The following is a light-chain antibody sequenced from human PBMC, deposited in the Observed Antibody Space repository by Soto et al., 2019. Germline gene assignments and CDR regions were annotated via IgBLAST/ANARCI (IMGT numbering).Light chain of an antibody. CDR2: DAS. CDR1: QAISKH. J-gene: IGKJ2*01. CDR3: QMDDNHRAYT. V-gene: IGKV1-33*01. Sequence: DIQMTQSPSSLSASVGDRVTITCQASQAISKHLNWYQQKPGKAPKILIYDASNLETGVPTRFSGSGSRTHFRFNISSLQPEDIAIYYLQMDDNHRAYTFGKGTTREI.